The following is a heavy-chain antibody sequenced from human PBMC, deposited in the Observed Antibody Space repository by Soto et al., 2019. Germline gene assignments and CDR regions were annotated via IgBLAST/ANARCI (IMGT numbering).Heavy chain of an antibody. Sequence: PSETLSLTCTVSGGSISSGGYYWSWIRQHPGKGLEWIGYIYYRGSTYYNPSLKSRVTISVDTSKNQFSLKPSSATAADPPVYYCDSNRYCSSTSCYIGGYYYYYMDVWGKGTTVTVSS. CDR2: IYYRGST. J-gene: IGHJ6*03. CDR1: GGSISSGGYY. D-gene: IGHD2-2*02. V-gene: IGHV4-31*03. CDR3: DSNRYCSSTSCYIGGYYYYYMDV.